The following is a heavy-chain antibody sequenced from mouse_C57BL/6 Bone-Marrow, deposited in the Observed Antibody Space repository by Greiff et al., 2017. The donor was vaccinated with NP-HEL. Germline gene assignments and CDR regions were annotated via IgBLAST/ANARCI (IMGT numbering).Heavy chain of an antibody. CDR1: GYTFTTYP. J-gene: IGHJ2*01. D-gene: IGHD2-1*01. V-gene: IGHV1-47*01. Sequence: VKLQESGAELVKPGASVKMSCKASGYTFTTYPIEWVKQNHGKSLEWIGNFHPYNDDTEYNVKFKNKATLTVEKSSSTFYLELSRLSSDDSSVYYCARWGNYWYYFDYWGQGTTLTVSS. CDR3: ARWGNYWYYFDY. CDR2: FHPYNDDT.